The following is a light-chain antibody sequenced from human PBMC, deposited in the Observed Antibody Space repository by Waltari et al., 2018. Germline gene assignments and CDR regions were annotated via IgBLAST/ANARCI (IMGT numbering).Light chain of an antibody. Sequence: DIVMTQSPDSLAVSLGERATINCKSSQSVLYSSDNKNYLTWYQQKPGQPPQLLIYRVSNRFSGVPDRFSGSGSGTDFTLRISRMEAEDVGVYYCVQSLELPYTFGQGTKLEI. CDR1: QSVLYSSDNKNY. CDR2: RVS. V-gene: IGKV4-1*01. CDR3: VQSLELPYT. J-gene: IGKJ2*01.